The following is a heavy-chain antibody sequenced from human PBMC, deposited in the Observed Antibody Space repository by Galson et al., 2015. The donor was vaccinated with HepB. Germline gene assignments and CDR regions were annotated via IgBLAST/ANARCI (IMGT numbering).Heavy chain of an antibody. V-gene: IGHV2-5*02. CDR2: IYWDDDK. CDR1: GFSLSTSGVG. J-gene: IGHJ5*02. CDR3: AHLRGPDCSGGSCYTNWFDP. D-gene: IGHD2-15*01. Sequence: PALVKPTQTLTLTCTFSGFSLSTSGVGVGWIRQPPGKALEWLALIYWDDDKRYSPSLKSRLTITKDTSKNQVVLTMTNMDPVDTAAYYCAHLRGPDCSGGSCYTNWFDPWGQGTLVTVSS.